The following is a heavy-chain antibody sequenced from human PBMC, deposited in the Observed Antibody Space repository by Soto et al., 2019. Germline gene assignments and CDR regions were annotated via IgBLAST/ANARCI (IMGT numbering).Heavy chain of an antibody. Sequence: SGPTLVNPTQTLTLTCTFSGFSLSTSGVGVGWIRQPPGKALEWLALIYWNDDKRYSPSLKSRLTITKDTSKNQVVLTMTNMDPVDTATYYCAHSLPLRAYVGGDYYYYYGMDVWGQETTVTV. CDR2: IYWNDDK. V-gene: IGHV2-5*01. CDR3: AHSLPLRAYVGGDYYYYYGMDV. D-gene: IGHD2-21*01. J-gene: IGHJ6*02. CDR1: GFSLSTSGVG.